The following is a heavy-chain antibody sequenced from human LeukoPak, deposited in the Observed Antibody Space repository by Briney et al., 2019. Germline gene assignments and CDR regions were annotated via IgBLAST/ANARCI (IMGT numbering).Heavy chain of an antibody. CDR2: IYPGDSDT. Sequence: GESLKISCKGSGYSFTSYWIGWVRQMPGKGLEWMGIIYPGDSDTRYSPSFQGQVTISADKSISTAYLQWSSLKASDTAMYYCARSYCSSTSCYGSFDYWGQGTLVTVSS. J-gene: IGHJ4*02. V-gene: IGHV5-51*01. CDR1: GYSFTSYW. CDR3: ARSYCSSTSCYGSFDY. D-gene: IGHD2-2*01.